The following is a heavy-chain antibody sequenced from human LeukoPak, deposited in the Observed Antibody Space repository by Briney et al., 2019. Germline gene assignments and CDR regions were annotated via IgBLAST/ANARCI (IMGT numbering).Heavy chain of an antibody. D-gene: IGHD3-22*01. CDR1: GFTFSGAW. V-gene: IGHV3-7*03. Sequence: GGSLRLSCTASGFTFSGAWMTWVRQAPGKGLEWVANIREDGTEKNYVDSVKGRFTISRDNSKNTLYLQMNSLRAEDTAVYYCAKGYYYDSSGYYPLSYIDYWGQGTLVTVSS. J-gene: IGHJ4*02. CDR3: AKGYYYDSSGYYPLSYIDY. CDR2: IREDGTEK.